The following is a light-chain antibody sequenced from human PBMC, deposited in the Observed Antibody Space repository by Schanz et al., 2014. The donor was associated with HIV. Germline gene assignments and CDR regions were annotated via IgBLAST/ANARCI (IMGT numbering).Light chain of an antibody. J-gene: IGKJ5*01. CDR1: QSVTRNF. CDR3: QQRTNWPIT. Sequence: EIVLTQSPGSLSLSPGERVTLSCRASQSVTRNFLAWYQYKPGQAPRLLIYGASTRATGIPDRFSGSGSGTDFTLTISRLEPEDSAVYYCQQRTNWPITFGQGTRLEIK. V-gene: IGKV3D-20*02. CDR2: GAS.